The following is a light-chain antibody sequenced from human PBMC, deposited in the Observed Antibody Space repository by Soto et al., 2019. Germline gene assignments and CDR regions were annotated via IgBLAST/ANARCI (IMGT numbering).Light chain of an antibody. J-gene: IGKJ1*01. V-gene: IGKV1-5*01. Sequence: DIQMTQSPSTLSASVGDRVTITCRASQSISSWLAWYQQRPGKAPKLLIYDVSSLQSGVPSRFSGSGSGTEFTLTISSLQPDDFATYYCQHYKMYSPWTFGQGGKVDVK. CDR2: DVS. CDR3: QHYKMYSPWT. CDR1: QSISSW.